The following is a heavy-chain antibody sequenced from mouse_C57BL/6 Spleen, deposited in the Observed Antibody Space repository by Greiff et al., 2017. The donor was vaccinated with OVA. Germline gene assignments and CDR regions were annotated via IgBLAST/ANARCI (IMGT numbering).Heavy chain of an antibody. CDR2: ISDGGSYT. Sequence: EVQVVESGGGLVKPGGSLKLSCAASGFTFSSYAMSWVRQTPEKRLEWVATISDGGSYTYYPDNVKGRFTISRDNAKNNLYLQMSHLKSEDTAMYYCARGGQLRPYFDYWGQGTTLTVSS. D-gene: IGHD3-2*02. CDR1: GFTFSSYA. J-gene: IGHJ2*01. V-gene: IGHV5-4*01. CDR3: ARGGQLRPYFDY.